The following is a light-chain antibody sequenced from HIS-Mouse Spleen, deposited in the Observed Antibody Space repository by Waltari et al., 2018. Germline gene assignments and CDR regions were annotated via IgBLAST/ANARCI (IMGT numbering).Light chain of an antibody. CDR3: SSYAGSNNYV. J-gene: IGLJ1*01. Sequence: QSALTQPPSASGSPGQSVTISCTGTSGDVGGYNYVSWYQQHPGKAPKLMIYEVSKRPSGGPDRFSGSEAGHTAYLTVSGLQAEDEADYYCSSYAGSNNYVCGTGTKVTVL. CDR2: EVS. V-gene: IGLV2-8*01. CDR1: SGDVGGYNY.